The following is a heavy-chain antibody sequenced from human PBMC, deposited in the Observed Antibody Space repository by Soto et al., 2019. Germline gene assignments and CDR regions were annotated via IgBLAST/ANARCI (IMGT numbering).Heavy chain of an antibody. CDR3: AKDAVSGDGVWLLDS. D-gene: IGHD4-17*01. J-gene: IGHJ5*02. CDR1: GFTFSNYA. V-gene: IGHV3-23*01. Sequence: GGSLRLSCAASGFTFSNYAMSWARQAPGKGLEWVSGLLRSGSTTYYADSVKGRFTISSDKSANSLYLQMDSLRAEDTAVYYCAKDAVSGDGVWLLDSWGQGPVVTVSS. CDR2: LLRSGSTT.